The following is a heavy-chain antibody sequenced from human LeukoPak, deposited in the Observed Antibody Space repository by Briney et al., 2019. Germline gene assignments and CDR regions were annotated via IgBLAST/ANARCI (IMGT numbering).Heavy chain of an antibody. J-gene: IGHJ5*02. D-gene: IGHD3-9*01. V-gene: IGHV3-23*01. CDR1: GFTFGSYV. CDR2: IGGSGHR. Sequence: GGSLRLSCAASGFTFGSYVMSWVRQAPGKGLEWVSSIGGSGHRYYADSVTGSLTSSRANSKNTLYLQMNILRANDTAIYYCAKDRGERYFDWLYIGLDPWGQGALVTVSS. CDR3: AKDRGERYFDWLYIGLDP.